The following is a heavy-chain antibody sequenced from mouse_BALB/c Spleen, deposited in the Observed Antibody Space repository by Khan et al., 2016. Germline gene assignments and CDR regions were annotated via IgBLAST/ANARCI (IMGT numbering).Heavy chain of an antibody. CDR1: GFNIKDTY. CDR2: IDPANGNT. Sequence: VQLQQSGAELVKPGASVKLSCTVSGFNIKDTYMHWVNQRPEQGLEWIGRIDPANGNTKYDPKFQDKATITADTSSNTAYLQLSSLTSEDTAVYYCSRGVYDYEFADWGQGTLVTVSA. J-gene: IGHJ3*01. V-gene: IGHV14-3*02. CDR3: SRGVYDYEFAD. D-gene: IGHD2-4*01.